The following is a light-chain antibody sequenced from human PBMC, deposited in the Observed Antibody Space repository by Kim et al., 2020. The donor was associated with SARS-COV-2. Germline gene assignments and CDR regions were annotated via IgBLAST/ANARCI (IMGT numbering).Light chain of an antibody. V-gene: IGKV3-20*01. CDR1: QSVSSSY. J-gene: IGKJ4*01. CDR3: QQYGTAPLT. CDR2: GAS. Sequence: EIVLTQSPATLSLSPGERAALSCRASQSVSSSYLAWYQQKPGQAPRLLIYGASSRATGIPDRFSGSGSGTDFTLTITRLEPDDFAVYDGQQYGTAPLTFGGGTKLE.